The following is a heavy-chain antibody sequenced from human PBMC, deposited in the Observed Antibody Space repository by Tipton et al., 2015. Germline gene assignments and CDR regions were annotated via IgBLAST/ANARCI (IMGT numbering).Heavy chain of an antibody. Sequence: QSGAEVKKPGSSVKVSCKASGGIFSSYVISWVRQAPGQGLEWMGGIIPIFGTANYAQKFQGRVTITADKSTSTAYMELSSLKSEDTAVYYCAKGGPYDHIWGSYPPDPFDYWGQGTLVTVSS. D-gene: IGHD3-16*02. V-gene: IGHV1-69*06. J-gene: IGHJ4*02. CDR1: GGIFSSYV. CDR2: IIPIFGTA. CDR3: AKGGPYDHIWGSYPPDPFDY.